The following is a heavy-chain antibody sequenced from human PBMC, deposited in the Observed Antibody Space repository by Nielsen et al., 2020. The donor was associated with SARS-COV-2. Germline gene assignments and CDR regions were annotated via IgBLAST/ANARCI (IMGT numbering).Heavy chain of an antibody. CDR2: ISSSSSYT. Sequence: GGSLRLSCAASGFTFSSYEMNWVRQAPGKGLEWVSYISSSSSYTNYADSVKGRFTISRDNAENSLSLQMNSLRDEDTAVYYCARVPLGAATGYYYYYYGMDVWGQGTTVTVSS. V-gene: IGHV3-21*05. CDR1: GFTFSSYE. J-gene: IGHJ6*02. D-gene: IGHD2-15*01. CDR3: ARVPLGAATGYYYYYYGMDV.